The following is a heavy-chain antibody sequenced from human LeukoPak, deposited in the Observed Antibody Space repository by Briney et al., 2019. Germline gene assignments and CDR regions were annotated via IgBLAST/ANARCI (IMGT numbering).Heavy chain of an antibody. CDR2: IKSKSDGGTT. J-gene: IGHJ4*02. V-gene: IGHV3-15*01. CDR3: TTDGAGRLGRGSPPYYFDY. CDR1: GFIFSNAW. D-gene: IGHD4/OR15-4a*01. Sequence: PGGSLRLSCAASGFIFSNAWMYWVRQAPGKGLECVGRIKSKSDGGTTDSAAPVKGRFIISRDDSKNTLFLQKNSLKTEDTAVYYCTTDGAGRLGRGSPPYYFDYWGQGSLVTVSS.